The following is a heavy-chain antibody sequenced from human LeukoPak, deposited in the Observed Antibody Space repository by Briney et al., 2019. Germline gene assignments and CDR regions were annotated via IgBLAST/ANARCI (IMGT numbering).Heavy chain of an antibody. CDR3: TRALDYYDNSGHFDY. Sequence: GGSLRLSCAASGFTFSSYSMNWVRQAPGKGLEWVGFIRSKAYGGTTEYAASVKGRFTISRDDSKSIAYLQMNSLKTEDTAVYYCTRALDYYDNSGHFDYWGQGTLVTVSS. CDR1: GFTFSSYS. J-gene: IGHJ4*02. CDR2: IRSKAYGGTT. V-gene: IGHV3-49*04. D-gene: IGHD3-22*01.